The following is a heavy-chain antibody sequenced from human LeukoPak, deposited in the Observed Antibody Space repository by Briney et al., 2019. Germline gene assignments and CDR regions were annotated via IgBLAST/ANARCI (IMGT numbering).Heavy chain of an antibody. CDR2: MNPNSGNT. D-gene: IGHD3-22*01. J-gene: IGHJ4*02. V-gene: IGHV1-8*01. CDR3: ARGRTPYYYDSSGQQTYYFDY. Sequence: ASVKVSCKASGCTFTSYDINWVRQATGQGLEWMGWMNPNSGNTGYAQKFQGRVTMTRNTSISTAYMELSSLRSEDTAVYYCARGRTPYYYDSSGQQTYYFDYWGQGTLVTVSS. CDR1: GCTFTSYD.